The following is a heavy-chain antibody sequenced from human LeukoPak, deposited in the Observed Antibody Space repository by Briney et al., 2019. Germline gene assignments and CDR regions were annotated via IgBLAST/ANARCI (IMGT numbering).Heavy chain of an antibody. V-gene: IGHV3-48*03. CDR3: ARGDNSSTWNYSFDY. J-gene: IGHJ4*02. Sequence: GGALRLSCVASGFTFCGYVRQWVRQAPGKGLEGVSYISNRGRTIHYAVSAKGRFTISKDNAKSSLFLHMNSLRAEDTAVYYCARGDNSSTWNYSFDYWAQGTLVTVSS. D-gene: IGHD6-13*01. CDR1: GFTFCGYV. CDR2: ISNRGRTI.